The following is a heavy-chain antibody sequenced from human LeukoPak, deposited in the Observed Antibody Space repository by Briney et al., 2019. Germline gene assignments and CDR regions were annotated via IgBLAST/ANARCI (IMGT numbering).Heavy chain of an antibody. D-gene: IGHD2-2*01. CDR2: IIPIFGTA. Sequence: SVKVSCKASGGTFSSYAISWVRQAPGQGLEWMGGIIPIFGTAIYAQKFQGRVTMTEDTSTDTAYMELSSLRSEDTAVYYCATDRRNEYQLLLGYWGQGTLVTVSS. CDR1: GGTFSSYA. CDR3: ATDRRNEYQLLLGY. J-gene: IGHJ4*02. V-gene: IGHV1-69*06.